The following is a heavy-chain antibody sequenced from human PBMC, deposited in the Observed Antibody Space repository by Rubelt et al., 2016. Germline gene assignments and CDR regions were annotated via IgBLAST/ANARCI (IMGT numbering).Heavy chain of an antibody. D-gene: IGHD3-22*01. V-gene: IGHV4-31*03. J-gene: IGHJ5*02. Sequence: QVQLQESGPGLVKPSQTLSLTCTVSGGSISSGGYYWSWIRQHPGKGLEWIGYIYYSGSTYYNPSLKSRVTVSGETSKNQFSLKLSSGTAAGTNGYYCGRADYYDSSGYHNWLDPWGQGTLVTVSS. CDR1: GGSISSGGYY. CDR2: IYYSGST. CDR3: GRADYYDSSGYHNWLDP.